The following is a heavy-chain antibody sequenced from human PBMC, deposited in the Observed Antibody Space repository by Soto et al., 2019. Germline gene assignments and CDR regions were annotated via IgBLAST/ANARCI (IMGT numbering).Heavy chain of an antibody. J-gene: IGHJ6*02. V-gene: IGHV3-15*07. CDR2: VKSKADGETS. Sequence: VQLVESGGGLVKPGGSLRLSCAASGFSFNNAWMNWVRQAPGKGLEWVGRVKSKADGETSDYAVSVKGRFTISRDDSKNTLYLQMSDLTIEDTGVYYCASGYWSHDYYHAMDVWGQGTTITVSS. D-gene: IGHD1-1*01. CDR1: GFSFNNAW. CDR3: ASGYWSHDYYHAMDV.